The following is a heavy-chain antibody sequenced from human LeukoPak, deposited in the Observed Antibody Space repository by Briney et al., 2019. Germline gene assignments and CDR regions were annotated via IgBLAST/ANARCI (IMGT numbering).Heavy chain of an antibody. CDR2: ISSNGGTT. CDR1: GFTFSSYA. Sequence: GGSLRLSCSASGFTFSSYAIHWVRQAPGKGLEYVSAISSNGGTTYYADSVKGRFTISRDNSKNTLYLQMSSLRAEDTAVYYCVQGGIVVVVGYFDYWGQGTLVTVSS. V-gene: IGHV3-64D*06. D-gene: IGHD2-15*01. CDR3: VQGGIVVVVGYFDY. J-gene: IGHJ4*02.